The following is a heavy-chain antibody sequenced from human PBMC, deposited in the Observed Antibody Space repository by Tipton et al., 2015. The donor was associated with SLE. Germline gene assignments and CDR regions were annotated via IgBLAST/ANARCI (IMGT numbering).Heavy chain of an antibody. CDR1: GGSISAYY. CDR3: ASGGY. V-gene: IGHV3-66*01. D-gene: IGHD2-15*01. CDR2: IYTGGST. Sequence: LSLTCTVSGGSISAYYWSWIRQPPGKGLEWVSLIYTGGSTYYADSVKGRFTISRDNSKNTLYLQMNSLRAEDTAVYYCASGGYWGQGTLVTVSS. J-gene: IGHJ4*02.